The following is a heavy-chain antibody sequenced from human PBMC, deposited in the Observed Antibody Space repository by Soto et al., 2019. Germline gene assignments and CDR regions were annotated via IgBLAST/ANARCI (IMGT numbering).Heavy chain of an antibody. CDR1: GYIFTNYA. D-gene: IGHD1-1*01. J-gene: IGHJ4*02. Sequence: QVLLVQSGSEVRKPGASVKISCKASGYIFTNYAVHWVRQAPGQSLEWMGWIDAGNGKTEYSEKFQDRLTITTDTSATTAYMELSSLRSEDTAVFYCARDRTVQLERRGAPDYWGQGTLVIVS. V-gene: IGHV1-3*01. CDR2: IDAGNGKT. CDR3: ARDRTVQLERRGAPDY.